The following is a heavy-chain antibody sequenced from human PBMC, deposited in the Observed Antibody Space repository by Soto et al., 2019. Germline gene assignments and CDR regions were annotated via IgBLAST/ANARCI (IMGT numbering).Heavy chain of an antibody. J-gene: IGHJ1*01. Sequence: ASVKVSCKASGYTFTGYYLHWVRQAPGQGLEWMGWISPNNGGTNSAQKFQGRVTMTRDTSISTAYMELSSLTSDDTAVYYCARDTATLDEYFQHWGQGTLGTSPQ. CDR3: ARDTATLDEYFQH. V-gene: IGHV1-2*02. CDR1: GYTFTGYY. D-gene: IGHD5-18*01. CDR2: ISPNNGGT.